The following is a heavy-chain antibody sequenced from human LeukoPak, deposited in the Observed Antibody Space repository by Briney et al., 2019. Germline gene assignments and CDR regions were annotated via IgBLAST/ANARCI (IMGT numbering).Heavy chain of an antibody. CDR2: IYYSGST. Sequence: SETLSLTCTVSGGSISSHYWSWIRQPPGKGLEWIGYIYYSGSTNYNPSLKSRVTISVDTSKNQFSLKLSSVTAADTAVYYCARGRGWDIVVVPAAINKAYYFDYWGQGTLVTVSS. D-gene: IGHD2-2*02. V-gene: IGHV4-59*11. J-gene: IGHJ4*02. CDR3: ARGRGWDIVVVPAAINKAYYFDY. CDR1: GGSISSHY.